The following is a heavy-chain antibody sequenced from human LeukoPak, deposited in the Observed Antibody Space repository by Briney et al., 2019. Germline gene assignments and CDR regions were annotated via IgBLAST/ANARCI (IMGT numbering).Heavy chain of an antibody. CDR2: ISGGGGST. J-gene: IGHJ4*02. Sequence: GGFLRLSCAASGFTFSSFAMSWVRQAPGKGLEWVSVISGGGGSTYYADSVKGRLTISRDNSKDTLDLQMNSLRVEDTAVYYCAKAGYSYGRYDYWGQGTLVTVSS. CDR1: GFTFSSFA. V-gene: IGHV3-23*01. CDR3: AKAGYSYGRYDY. D-gene: IGHD5-18*01.